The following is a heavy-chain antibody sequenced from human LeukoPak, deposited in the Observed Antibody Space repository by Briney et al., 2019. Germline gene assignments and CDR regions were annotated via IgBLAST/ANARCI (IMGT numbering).Heavy chain of an antibody. V-gene: IGHV3-30-3*01. CDR3: ARAGSGRPFDY. J-gene: IGHJ4*02. CDR1: GFTFSDYV. Sequence: GGSLRLSCAASGFTFSDYVMHWVRQAPGKGLEWVSLISYGGSNKYNADSVKGRFTISRDNSKNTLYLQMNSLRAEDTAVFYCARAGSGRPFDYWGQGTLVTVSS. CDR2: ISYGGSNK. D-gene: IGHD1-26*01.